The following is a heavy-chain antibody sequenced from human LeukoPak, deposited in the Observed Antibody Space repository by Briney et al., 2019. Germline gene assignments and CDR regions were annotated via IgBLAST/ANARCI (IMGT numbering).Heavy chain of an antibody. J-gene: IGHJ3*02. CDR3: ARVLTVRSGGYDAFDI. D-gene: IGHD6-25*01. Sequence: GGSLRLSCAASGFTFSSYAMSWVRQAPGKGLEWVAFIRYDGSNKYYADSVKGRFTISRENAKNSLYLQMNSLRAGDTAVYYCARVLTVRSGGYDAFDIWGQGTVVTVSS. V-gene: IGHV3-30*02. CDR1: GFTFSSYA. CDR2: IRYDGSNK.